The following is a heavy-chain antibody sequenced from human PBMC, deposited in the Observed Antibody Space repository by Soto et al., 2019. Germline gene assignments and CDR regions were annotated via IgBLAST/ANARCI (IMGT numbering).Heavy chain of an antibody. CDR1: GFTFSDYY. D-gene: IGHD4-17*01. CDR2: ISSSGSTI. J-gene: IGHJ4*02. V-gene: IGHV3-11*01. Sequence: GGSLRLSCAASGFTFSDYYMSWIRQAPGKGLEWVSYISSSGSTIYYADSVKGRFTISRDNSKNTLSLQMNSLRAEDTAVYYCAKALYGGHDYWGPGTLVTVSS. CDR3: AKALYGGHDY.